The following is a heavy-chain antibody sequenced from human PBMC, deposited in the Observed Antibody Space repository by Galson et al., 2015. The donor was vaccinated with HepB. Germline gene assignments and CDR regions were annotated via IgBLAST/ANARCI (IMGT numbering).Heavy chain of an antibody. CDR1: GFTFSSYA. CDR2: IIPIFGTA. J-gene: IGHJ3*02. D-gene: IGHD4-17*01. CDR3: ASFYYGVRAFDI. V-gene: IGHV1-69*01. Sequence: SCAASGFTFSSYAISWVRQAPGQGLEWMGGIIPIFGTANYAQKFQGRVTITADESTSTAYMELSSLRSEDTAVYYCASFYYGVRAFDIWGQGTMVTVSS.